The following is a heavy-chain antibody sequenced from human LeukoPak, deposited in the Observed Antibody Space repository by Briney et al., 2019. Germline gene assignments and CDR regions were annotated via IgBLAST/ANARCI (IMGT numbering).Heavy chain of an antibody. V-gene: IGHV4-34*01. D-gene: IGHD2-15*01. J-gene: IGHJ5*02. Sequence: PSETLSLTCAVYGSFSGHYWSWVRQSPEKGLEWIGEINLGGSTNYNPSLKSRLTISVDTSKNQFSLKLSSVTAADTAVYYCARRRAGLRRDLWFDPWGQGTLVTVSS. CDR1: GSFSGHY. CDR2: INLGGST. CDR3: ARRRAGLRRDLWFDP.